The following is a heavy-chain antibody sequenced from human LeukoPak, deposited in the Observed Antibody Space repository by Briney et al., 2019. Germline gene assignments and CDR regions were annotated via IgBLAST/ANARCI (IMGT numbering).Heavy chain of an antibody. CDR2: IIPILGIA. CDR3: ARGGSGIVASSPFHY. Sequence: SVKVSCKASGGTFSSYAISWVRRAPGQGLEWMGRIIPILGIANYAQKFQGRVTITADKSTSTAYMELSSLRSEDTAVYYCARGGSGIVASSPFHYWGQGTLVTVSS. J-gene: IGHJ4*02. V-gene: IGHV1-69*04. CDR1: GGTFSSYA. D-gene: IGHD5-12*01.